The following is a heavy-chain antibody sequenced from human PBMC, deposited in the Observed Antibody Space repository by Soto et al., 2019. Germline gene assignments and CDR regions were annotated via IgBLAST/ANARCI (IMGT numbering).Heavy chain of an antibody. CDR3: ARGAVGATAPLYDYGMDV. V-gene: IGHV1-8*01. CDR2: MNPHKNNA. CDR1: GYTFMNYD. Sequence: QMQLVQSGAEVKKPGASVKVSCKASGYTFMNYDINWVRQATGQGLEWMGWMNPHKNNAGYPQKFQGRITLTRDPSISTAYMELSSLTSDDTAVYYCARGAVGATAPLYDYGMDVWGQGTTVTVSS. J-gene: IGHJ6*02. D-gene: IGHD1-26*01.